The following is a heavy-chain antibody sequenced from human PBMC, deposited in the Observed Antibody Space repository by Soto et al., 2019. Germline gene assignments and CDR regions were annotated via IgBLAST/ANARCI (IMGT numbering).Heavy chain of an antibody. V-gene: IGHV1-18*04. D-gene: IGHD6-6*01. CDR2: ISVYNGNT. Sequence: ASVKVSCKASGYTFTSYGISWVRQAPGQGLEWMGWISVYNGNTNYAQKLQGRVTMTTDTSTSTAYMELRSLRSDDTAVYYCARSRLYSSSSNYYYYGMDVWGQGXTVTVYS. J-gene: IGHJ6*02. CDR1: GYTFTSYG. CDR3: ARSRLYSSSSNYYYYGMDV.